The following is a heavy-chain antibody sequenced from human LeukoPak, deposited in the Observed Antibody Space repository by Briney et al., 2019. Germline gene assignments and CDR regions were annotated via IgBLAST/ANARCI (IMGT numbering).Heavy chain of an antibody. CDR3: AIDDYGSGSYGGPFDY. CDR1: GFTFDDYA. J-gene: IGHJ4*02. Sequence: GGSLRLSCAASGFTFDDYAMHWVRQAPGKGLEWDSGISWNSGSIGYADSVKGRFTISRDNAKNSLYLQMNSLRAEDTALYYCAIDDYGSGSYGGPFDYWGQGTLVTVSS. CDR2: ISWNSGSI. V-gene: IGHV3-9*01. D-gene: IGHD3-10*01.